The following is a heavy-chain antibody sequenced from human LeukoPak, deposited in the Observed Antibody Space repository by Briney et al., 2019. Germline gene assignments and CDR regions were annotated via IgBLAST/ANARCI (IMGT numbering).Heavy chain of an antibody. V-gene: IGHV3-23*01. CDR1: GFTFSTYA. CDR3: ARDRGRYYDSRGFYWGYYFDS. CDR2: ISGSGDGT. Sequence: GGSLRLSCAASGFTFSTYAVNWVRQAPGEGLEWVSTISGSGDGTYYADSVKGRFNISRDDSKDTLYLQMSSVRVDDTAVYYCARDRGRYYDSRGFYWGYYFDSWGQGILVTVST. J-gene: IGHJ4*02. D-gene: IGHD3-22*01.